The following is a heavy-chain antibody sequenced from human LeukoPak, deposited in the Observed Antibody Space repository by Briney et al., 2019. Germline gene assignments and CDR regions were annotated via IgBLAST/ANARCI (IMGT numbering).Heavy chain of an antibody. CDR3: ASGCSSTSCSPEDY. V-gene: IGHV3-30-3*01. Sequence: GGSLRLSCAASGFTFSSYAMHWVRQAPGKGLEWVAVISYDGSNKYYADSVKGRFTISRDNSKNTLYLQMYSLRAEDTAVYYCASGCSSTSCSPEDYWGQGTLVTVSS. CDR1: GFTFSSYA. D-gene: IGHD2-2*01. CDR2: ISYDGSNK. J-gene: IGHJ4*02.